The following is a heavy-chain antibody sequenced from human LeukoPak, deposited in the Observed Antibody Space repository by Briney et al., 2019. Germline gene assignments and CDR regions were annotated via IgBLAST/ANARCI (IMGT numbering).Heavy chain of an antibody. CDR2: IKQDGSEK. CDR3: ARGWEESYYDSSGTLFFDY. Sequence: PGGSLRLSCAASGFTFSSYSMNWVRQAPGKGLEWVANIKQDGSEKYYVDSVKGRFTISRDNAKNSLYLQMNSLRAEDTAVYYCARGWEESYYDSSGTLFFDYWGQGTLVTVSS. V-gene: IGHV3-7*01. J-gene: IGHJ4*02. CDR1: GFTFSSYS. D-gene: IGHD3-22*01.